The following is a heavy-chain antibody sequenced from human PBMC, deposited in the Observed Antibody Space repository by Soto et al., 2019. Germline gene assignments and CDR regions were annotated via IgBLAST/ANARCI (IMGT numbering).Heavy chain of an antibody. D-gene: IGHD3-3*01. CDR2: INHSGST. J-gene: IGHJ6*03. CDR3: ASSGFGVVLKGYYMDV. Sequence: QVQLQQWGAGLLKPSETLSLTCAVYGGSFSGYYWSWIRQPPGKGLEWIGEINHSGSTNYNPSLKSRVTISVDTSKNQFSLKLSSVTAADTAVYYCASSGFGVVLKGYYMDVWGKGTTVTVSS. V-gene: IGHV4-34*01. CDR1: GGSFSGYY.